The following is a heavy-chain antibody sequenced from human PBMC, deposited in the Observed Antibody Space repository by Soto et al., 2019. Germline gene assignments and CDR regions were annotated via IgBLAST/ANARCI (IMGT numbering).Heavy chain of an antibody. J-gene: IGHJ1*01. Sequence: QVQLQESGPGLVKPSETLSLMCTVSGGSIRNNYWSWIRQPPGKGLEWIGYIYDSGSTNYNPSLKSRVTISVDTSKNQFSLKLNSVTAADTAVYYCAISSGYCGGDCREYFQHWGQGTLVTVSS. CDR2: IYDSGST. D-gene: IGHD2-21*02. V-gene: IGHV4-59*01. CDR1: GGSIRNNY. CDR3: AISSGYCGGDCREYFQH.